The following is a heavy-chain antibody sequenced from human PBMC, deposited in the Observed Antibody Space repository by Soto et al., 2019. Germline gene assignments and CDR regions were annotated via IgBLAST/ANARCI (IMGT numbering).Heavy chain of an antibody. J-gene: IGHJ3*02. CDR2: IIPIFGTA. V-gene: IGHV1-69*06. CDR1: GGTFSSYA. Sequence: SVKVSCTASGGTFSSYAISWVRQAPGQGLEWMGGIIPIFGTANYEQKFQGRVTITADKSTSTAYMELSSLRYEDTAVYYCARDRGRWLQFDAFDIWGQGTMVTVS. CDR3: ARDRGRWLQFDAFDI. D-gene: IGHD5-12*01.